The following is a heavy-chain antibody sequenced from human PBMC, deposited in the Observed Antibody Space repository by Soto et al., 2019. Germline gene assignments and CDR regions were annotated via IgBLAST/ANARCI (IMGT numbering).Heavy chain of an antibody. CDR3: AKDTYYHDTSGYYVFDH. CDR2: ISYDGSKK. Sequence: QVQLVESGGGVVQPGKSLRLSCAASGFAFSSYGIHWVRQAPGKGLEWVAGISYDGSKKYYADSVKGQFTISRDNSENTLRLQMHGLRADDTAVYYCAKDTYYHDTSGYYVFDHWGQGTLVTVSS. D-gene: IGHD3-22*01. CDR1: GFAFSSYG. J-gene: IGHJ4*02. V-gene: IGHV3-30*18.